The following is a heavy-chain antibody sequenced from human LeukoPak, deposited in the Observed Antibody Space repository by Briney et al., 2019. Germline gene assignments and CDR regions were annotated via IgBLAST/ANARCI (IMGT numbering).Heavy chain of an antibody. CDR3: AKDIGGGEESGFDY. V-gene: IGHV3-9*03. D-gene: IGHD1-26*01. CDR1: GFTFDDYA. J-gene: IGHJ4*02. CDR2: ISWNSGSI. Sequence: GGSLRLSCAASGFTFDDYAMHWVRQAPGKGLEWVSGISWNSGSIGYADSVKGRFTISRDNAKNSLYLQMNSLRAEDMALYYCAKDIGGGEESGFDYWGQGTLVTVSS.